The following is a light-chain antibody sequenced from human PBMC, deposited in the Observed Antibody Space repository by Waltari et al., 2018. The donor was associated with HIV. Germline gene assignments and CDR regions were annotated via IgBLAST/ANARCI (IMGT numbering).Light chain of an antibody. CDR1: SSDLGGYPY. Sequence: QSALTQPASVSGSPGQSLPIPCTRTSSDLGGYPYLFWYQPFPAKAPTLLLYEISNRPSGVSDRLSGSKSGNTAALTISGLQAEDEADYYCSSYTTGSTLVVFGTGTKVIVL. J-gene: IGLJ1*01. CDR2: EIS. V-gene: IGLV2-14*01. CDR3: SSYTTGSTLVV.